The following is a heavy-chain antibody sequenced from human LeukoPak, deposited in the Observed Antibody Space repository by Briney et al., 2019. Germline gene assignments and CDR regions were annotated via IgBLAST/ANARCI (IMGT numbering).Heavy chain of an antibody. CDR3: ARVRGYSSGSNAFDI. V-gene: IGHV3-33*01. D-gene: IGHD6-19*01. J-gene: IGHJ3*02. Sequence: PGGSLRLSCAASGFTFSSYGMHWVRQAPGKGLEWVAVIWYDGSNKYYADSVKGRFTISRDNSKNTLYLQMNSLRAEDTAVYYFARVRGYSSGSNAFDIWGQGTMVTVSS. CDR2: IWYDGSNK. CDR1: GFTFSSYG.